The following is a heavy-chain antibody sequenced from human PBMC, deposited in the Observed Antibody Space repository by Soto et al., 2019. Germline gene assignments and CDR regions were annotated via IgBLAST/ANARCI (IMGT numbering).Heavy chain of an antibody. V-gene: IGHV5-51*01. D-gene: IGHD2-15*01. Sequence: GESLKISCKGSGYSFTSYWIGWVRQMPGKGLEWMGIIYPGDSDTRYSPSFQGQVTISADKSISTAYLQWSSLKASDTAMYYVARRLGYCSGGSCHNWFDPWGQGTLVTVSS. J-gene: IGHJ5*02. CDR3: ARRLGYCSGGSCHNWFDP. CDR2: IYPGDSDT. CDR1: GYSFTSYW.